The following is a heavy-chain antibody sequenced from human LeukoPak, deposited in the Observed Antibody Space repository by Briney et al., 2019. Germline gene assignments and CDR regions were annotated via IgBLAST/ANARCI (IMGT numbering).Heavy chain of an antibody. V-gene: IGHV3-9*01. CDR3: AKEAIYSAGYFDY. J-gene: IGHJ4*02. CDR2: ISWNSGSI. Sequence: GGSLRLSCAASGFTFDDYAMHWFRQAPGKGLEWVSGISWNSGSIGYADSVKGRFTISRDNAKDSLYLQMNSLRAEDTALYYCAKEAIYSAGYFDYWGQGTLVTVSS. CDR1: GFTFDDYA. D-gene: IGHD3-3*01.